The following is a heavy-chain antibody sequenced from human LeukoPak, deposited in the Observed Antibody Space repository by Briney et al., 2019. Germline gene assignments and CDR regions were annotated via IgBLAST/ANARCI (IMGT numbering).Heavy chain of an antibody. J-gene: IGHJ3*02. Sequence: GASVKVSCKASGFTFTSSAMQWVRQARGQRLEWIGWIVVGSGNTNYAQKFQGRVTITRNTSISTAYMELSSLRSEDTAVYYCARGGRYYDFWSGYTKAFDIWGQGTMVTVSS. D-gene: IGHD3-3*01. CDR2: IVVGSGNT. CDR1: GFTFTSSA. V-gene: IGHV1-58*02. CDR3: ARGGRYYDFWSGYTKAFDI.